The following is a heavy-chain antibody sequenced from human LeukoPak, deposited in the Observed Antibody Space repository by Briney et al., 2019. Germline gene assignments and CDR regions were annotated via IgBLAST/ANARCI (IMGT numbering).Heavy chain of an antibody. CDR1: GGTFSSYA. D-gene: IGHD4-23*01. CDR2: IIPIFGTA. J-gene: IGHJ6*03. Sequence: SVKVSCKASGGTFSSYAISWVRQAPGQGLEWMGGIIPIFGTANYAQKFQGRVTITADESTSTAYMELSSLRSEDTAVYYCARDGLKYGGNSNYYYYYMDVWGKGTTVTVSS. CDR3: ARDGLKYGGNSNYYYYYMDV. V-gene: IGHV1-69*01.